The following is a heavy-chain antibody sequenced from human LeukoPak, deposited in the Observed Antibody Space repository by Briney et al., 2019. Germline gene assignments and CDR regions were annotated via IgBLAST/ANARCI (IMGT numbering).Heavy chain of an antibody. V-gene: IGHV3-53*01. Sequence: GGSLRLSCVSSGTIVSTNYMHWVRQAPGKGLESVAILYMNDNTYYADSVKGRFTISRDSSKKTLYLHMSSLRAEDTAVYCCVREDLGIEYWGQGTLVTVSP. J-gene: IGHJ4*02. CDR1: GTIVSTNY. CDR3: VREDLGIEY. D-gene: IGHD3/OR15-3a*01. CDR2: LYMNDNT.